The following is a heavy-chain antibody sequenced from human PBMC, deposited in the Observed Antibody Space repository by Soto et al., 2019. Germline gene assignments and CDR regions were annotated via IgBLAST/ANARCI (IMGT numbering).Heavy chain of an antibody. V-gene: IGHV1-69*01. Sequence: QVQLVQSGAEVKKPGSSVKVSCKASGGTFSSYAISWVRQAPGQGLEWMGGIIPIFGTANYAQKFKGRVTITADESTITAYMELSSLRSEDTAVYYCARRIAARLYYYYGMDVWGQGTTVTVSS. D-gene: IGHD6-6*01. CDR3: ARRIAARLYYYYGMDV. J-gene: IGHJ6*02. CDR1: GGTFSSYA. CDR2: IIPIFGTA.